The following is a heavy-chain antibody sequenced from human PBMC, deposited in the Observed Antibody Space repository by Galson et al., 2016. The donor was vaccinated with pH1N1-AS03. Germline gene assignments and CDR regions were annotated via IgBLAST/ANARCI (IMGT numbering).Heavy chain of an antibody. D-gene: IGHD1-7*01. V-gene: IGHV3-7*03. CDR1: GFSFSASW. J-gene: IGHJ2*01. Sequence: SLRLSCAASGFSFSASWMSWVRQAPGKGLEWVANIRQDGSEKYYVDSVEGRFTISRDNAKNSLYLQMNSLRDEGRDVYYCARESSLNYYLDLWGRGTLVTGSS. CDR2: IRQDGSEK. CDR3: ARESSLNYYLDL.